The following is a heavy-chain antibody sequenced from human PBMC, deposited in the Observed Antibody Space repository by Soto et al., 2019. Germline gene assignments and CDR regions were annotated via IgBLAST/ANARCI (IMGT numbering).Heavy chain of an antibody. CDR2: LSGSGDNT. CDR1: GFICSGYA. Sequence: XGSLILSCSAAGFICSGYAMSWVRQAPGKGLEWVSTLSGSGDNTYYADSLKGRFTISRDTSKNTLYLQMNSLRAEDTAVYFCAKDRDFWTGSGIDSWGQGTLVTVSS. V-gene: IGHV3-23*01. D-gene: IGHD3-3*01. CDR3: AKDRDFWTGSGIDS. J-gene: IGHJ4*02.